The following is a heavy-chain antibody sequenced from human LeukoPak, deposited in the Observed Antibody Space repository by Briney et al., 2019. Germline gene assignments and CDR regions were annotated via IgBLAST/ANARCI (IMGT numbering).Heavy chain of an antibody. Sequence: GGSLRLSCAASGFIFSNYWMRWVRQAPGKGLEWVANIKEDGSQKHYVDSVKGRFTISRDNAKSSLFLQMNSLRAEDTAVYYCARERIATASAGDYWGQGSLVTVSS. CDR1: GFIFSNYW. CDR3: ARERIATASAGDY. D-gene: IGHD6-13*01. CDR2: IKEDGSQK. J-gene: IGHJ4*02. V-gene: IGHV3-7*01.